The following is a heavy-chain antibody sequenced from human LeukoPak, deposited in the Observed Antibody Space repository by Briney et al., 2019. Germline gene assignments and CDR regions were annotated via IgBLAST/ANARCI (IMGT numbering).Heavy chain of an antibody. CDR1: GYTFTSYY. Sequence: ASVKLSCKASGYTFTSYYMHLVRHAPGQGLGWMGIINLSGGSTSYAQKFQGKVTMTRDTSTSTVYMELSSLRSEDTAVYYCARDRISHSSGYQDASADAFDIWGQGTMVTVSS. D-gene: IGHD3-22*01. CDR2: INLSGGST. J-gene: IGHJ3*02. CDR3: ARDRISHSSGYQDASADAFDI. V-gene: IGHV1-46*01.